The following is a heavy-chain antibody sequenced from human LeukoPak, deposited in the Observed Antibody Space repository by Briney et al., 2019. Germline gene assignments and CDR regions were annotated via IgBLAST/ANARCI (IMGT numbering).Heavy chain of an antibody. CDR2: INHSGST. J-gene: IGHJ4*02. CDR1: GGSFSGYY. D-gene: IGHD1-20*01. Sequence: PSETLSLTCAVYGGSFSGYYWSWIRQPPGKGLEWIGEINHSGSTNYNPSLKSRVTISVDTSKNQFSLKLSSVTAADTAVYYCARRCGPMSEEITGTSYYFDYWGQGTLVTVSS. CDR3: ARRCGPMSEEITGTSYYFDY. V-gene: IGHV4-34*01.